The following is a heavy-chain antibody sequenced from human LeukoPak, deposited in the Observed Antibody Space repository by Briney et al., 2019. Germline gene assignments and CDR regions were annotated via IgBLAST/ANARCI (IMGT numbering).Heavy chain of an antibody. CDR1: GYSISTDYY. Sequence: SETLSLTCTVSGYSISTDYYWGWFRQPPGKGLEWIGSISHSGNTYYNPSLKSRVTISVDTSKNQFSLKLSSVTAADTAVYYCARDNPLRVRGSGSYNWFDPWGQGTLVTVSS. D-gene: IGHD3-10*01. V-gene: IGHV4-38-2*02. CDR2: ISHSGNT. J-gene: IGHJ5*02. CDR3: ARDNPLRVRGSGSYNWFDP.